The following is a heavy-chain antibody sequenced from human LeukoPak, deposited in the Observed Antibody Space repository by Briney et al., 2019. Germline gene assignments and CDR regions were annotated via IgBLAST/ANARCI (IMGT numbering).Heavy chain of an antibody. CDR1: GFTFSTYW. CDR3: ARESTVGPIQTDALDI. D-gene: IGHD1-26*01. V-gene: IGHV3-74*01. J-gene: IGHJ3*02. Sequence: PGGSLRLSCAASGFTFSTYWMHWVRQAPGKGLVWVSRINSEETVANYADPVRGRFTISRDNAKNTLYLQMNSLGAEDTAVYYCARESTVGPIQTDALDIWGQGTMVTVSS. CDR2: INSEETVA.